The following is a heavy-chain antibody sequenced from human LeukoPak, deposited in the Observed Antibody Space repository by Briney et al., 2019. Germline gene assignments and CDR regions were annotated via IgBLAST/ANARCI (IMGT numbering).Heavy chain of an antibody. V-gene: IGHV1-2*02. D-gene: IGHD1-26*01. CDR3: ARGSGSKQRSFDY. CDR2: INPNSGGT. CDR1: GYTFTGYY. J-gene: IGHJ4*02. Sequence: ASVKVSCKASGYTFTGYYMHWVRQAPGQGLEWMGWINPNSGGTNYAQKFQGRVTMTRDTSISTAYMELSRLSSDDTAVYYCARGSGSKQRSFDYWGQGTLVTVSS.